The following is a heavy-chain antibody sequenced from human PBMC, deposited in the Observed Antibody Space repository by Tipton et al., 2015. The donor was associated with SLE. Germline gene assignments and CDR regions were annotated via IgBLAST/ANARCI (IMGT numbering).Heavy chain of an antibody. Sequence: LSLTCAVYGGSFSGYYWSWVRQAPGKGLEWVANIKQDGSEKYYVDSVKGRFTISRDNAKNSLYLQMNSLRAEDTAVYYCARVALAAAGPFDYWGQGTLVTVSS. CDR2: IKQDGSEK. J-gene: IGHJ4*02. CDR3: ARVALAAAGPFDY. V-gene: IGHV3-7*03. D-gene: IGHD6-13*01. CDR1: GGSFSGYY.